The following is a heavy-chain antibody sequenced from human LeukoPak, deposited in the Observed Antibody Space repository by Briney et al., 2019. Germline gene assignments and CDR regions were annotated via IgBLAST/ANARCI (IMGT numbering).Heavy chain of an antibody. CDR3: AGDLDDWNDADEFDY. V-gene: IGHV1-2*02. D-gene: IGHD1-1*01. J-gene: IGHJ4*02. Sequence: GASVKVSCKASGYTFTGYYMHWVRQAPGQGLEWMGWINPNSGGTNYAQKFQGRVTMTRDTSISTAYMELSRLRSDDTAVYYCAGDLDDWNDADEFDYWGQGTLVTVSS. CDR1: GYTFTGYY. CDR2: INPNSGGT.